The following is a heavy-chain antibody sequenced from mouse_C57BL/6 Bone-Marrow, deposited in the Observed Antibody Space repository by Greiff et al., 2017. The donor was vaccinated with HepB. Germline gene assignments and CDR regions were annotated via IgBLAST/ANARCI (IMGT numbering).Heavy chain of an antibody. CDR2: IDPENGDT. CDR3: TTLYYYDFDY. J-gene: IGHJ2*01. D-gene: IGHD1-1*01. CDR1: GFNIKDDY. Sequence: VQLKESGAELVRPGASVKLSCTASGFNIKDDYMHWVKQRPEQGLEWIGWIDPENGDTEYASKFQGKATITADTSSNTAYLHLSSLTSEDTAVYYCTTLYYYDFDYWGQGTTLTVSS. V-gene: IGHV14-4*01.